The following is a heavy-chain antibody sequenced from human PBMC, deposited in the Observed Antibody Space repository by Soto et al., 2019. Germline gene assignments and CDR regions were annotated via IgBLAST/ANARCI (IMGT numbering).Heavy chain of an antibody. J-gene: IGHJ4*02. CDR1: GFTFSSYA. D-gene: IGHD2-15*01. Sequence: EVQLLESGGALVQPGGSLRLSCAASGFTFSSYAMSWVRQAPGKGLEWVSLTSGSGGGTYYADSVKGRFTISRDNSKNTLYLQMNSLRAEDTAVFYCAKHLSNGSPDYWGQGTLVTVSS. CDR3: AKHLSNGSPDY. V-gene: IGHV3-23*01. CDR2: TSGSGGGT.